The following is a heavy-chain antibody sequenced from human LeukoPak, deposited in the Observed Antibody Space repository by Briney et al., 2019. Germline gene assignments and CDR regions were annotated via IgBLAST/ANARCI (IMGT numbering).Heavy chain of an antibody. J-gene: IGHJ6*03. CDR1: GDSISTGSYH. CDR3: ARQTVYCSSTSCYYYYYYMDV. Sequence: SETLSLTCTVSGDSISTGSYHWGWVRQPPGKGLEWVASIYYSGNTYYSPSLKSRVTISVDTSKNQFSLKLSSVTAADTAVYYCARQTVYCSSTSCYYYYYYMDVWGKGTTVTVSS. CDR2: IYYSGNT. D-gene: IGHD2-2*01. V-gene: IGHV4-39*01.